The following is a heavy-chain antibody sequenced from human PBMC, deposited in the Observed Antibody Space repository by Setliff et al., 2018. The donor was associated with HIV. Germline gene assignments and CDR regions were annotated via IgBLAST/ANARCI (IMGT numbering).Heavy chain of an antibody. CDR2: ISGSGGGT. J-gene: IGHJ5*01. Sequence: GGSLRLSCAASGFTFTSYAMNWVRQAPGKGLEWVSGISGSGGGTYYADSVKGRFTISRDNSQNALYLQMDSLRAEDTAVYHCAKLREGHVYSQYDSWGHGALATVSS. CDR3: AKLREGHVYSQYDS. V-gene: IGHV3-23*01. CDR1: GFTFTSYA. D-gene: IGHD2-21*01.